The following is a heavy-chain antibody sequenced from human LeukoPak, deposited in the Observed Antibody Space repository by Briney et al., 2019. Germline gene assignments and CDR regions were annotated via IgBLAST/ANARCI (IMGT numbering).Heavy chain of an antibody. D-gene: IGHD3-22*01. J-gene: IGHJ4*02. Sequence: GGSLRLSCAASEFTFSDYYMSWIRQAPGKGLEWVSYISSSSSYTNYADSVKGRFTISRDNAKNSLYLQMNSLRAEDTAVYYCARFHSSGYPYFDYWGQGTLVTVSS. V-gene: IGHV3-11*06. CDR3: ARFHSSGYPYFDY. CDR2: ISSSSSYT. CDR1: EFTFSDYY.